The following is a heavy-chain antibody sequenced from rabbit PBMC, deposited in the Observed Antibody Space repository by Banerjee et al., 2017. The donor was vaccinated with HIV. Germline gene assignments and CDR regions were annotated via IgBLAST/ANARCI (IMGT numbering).Heavy chain of an antibody. CDR1: GFSFRGSSY. Sequence: QEQLVVSGGGLVQPEGSLTLTCTASGFSFRGSSYMCWVRQAPGKGLEWIGCIAGSSGSTYYANWPKGRFTISKASSTTVTLQMTSLTAADTATYFCARNYVNVFDPWGPGTLVTVS. CDR3: ARNYVNVFDP. D-gene: IGHD1-1*01. J-gene: IGHJ2*01. V-gene: IGHV1S45*01. CDR2: IAGSSGST.